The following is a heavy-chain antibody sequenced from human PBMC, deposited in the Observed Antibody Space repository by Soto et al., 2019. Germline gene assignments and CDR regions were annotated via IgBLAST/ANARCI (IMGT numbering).Heavy chain of an antibody. CDR3: TRDYGWVQFDL. V-gene: IGHV3-9*01. J-gene: IGHJ4*02. CDR1: GFNLHDHT. Sequence: GGSLRLSCAASGFNLHDHTMHWFRQAPGRRLEWVSDITSNSQTIAYADSVKGRFTVSRDNARNSLYLQLDRLTPEDTALYYCTRDYGWVQFDLWGQGTLVTVSS. D-gene: IGHD6-19*01. CDR2: ITSNSQTI.